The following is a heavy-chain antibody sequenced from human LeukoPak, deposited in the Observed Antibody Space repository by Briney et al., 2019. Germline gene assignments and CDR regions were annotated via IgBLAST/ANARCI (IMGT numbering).Heavy chain of an antibody. V-gene: IGHV1-18*01. CDR3: ARDYCSGGSCYFDY. CDR1: AYTLTSYG. D-gene: IGHD2-15*01. Sequence: ASVKVSCKASAYTLTSYGISRVRQAPGQRLERKGWISAYNGNTNYAQKLQGRVTMTTDTSTSTAYMELRSLRSDDTAVYYCARDYCSGGSCYFDYWGQGTLVTVSS. CDR2: ISAYNGNT. J-gene: IGHJ4*02.